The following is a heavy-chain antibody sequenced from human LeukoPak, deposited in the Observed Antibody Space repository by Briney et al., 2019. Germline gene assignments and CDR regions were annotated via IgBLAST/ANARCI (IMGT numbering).Heavy chain of an antibody. J-gene: IGHJ4*02. CDR1: GFAFTTYG. CDR2: IWNDGSNK. V-gene: IGHV3-33*01. D-gene: IGHD3-22*01. CDR3: ARDWAGGNSGYTDY. Sequence: GMSLRLSCAVSGFAFTTYGMHWVRQAPARGLEWVAVIWNDGSNKYYADSVKGRFTISRDNSQNTLFLQMNSLSAEDTAVYFCARDWAGGNSGYTDYWGQGTLVTVSS.